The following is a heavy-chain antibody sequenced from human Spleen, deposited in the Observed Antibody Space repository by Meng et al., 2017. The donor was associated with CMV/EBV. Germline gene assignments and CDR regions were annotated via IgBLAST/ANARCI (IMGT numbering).Heavy chain of an antibody. CDR2: IRYDGSNK. V-gene: IGHV3-30*02. Sequence: GESLKISCAASGFTFSDYDMSWIRQAPGKGLEWVAFIRYDGSNKYYADSVKGRFTISRDNSKNTLYLQMGSLRAEDMALYYCAKDRGSYAQLDYWGQGTLVTVSS. CDR3: AKDRGSYAQLDY. CDR1: GFTFSDYD. J-gene: IGHJ4*02. D-gene: IGHD1-26*01.